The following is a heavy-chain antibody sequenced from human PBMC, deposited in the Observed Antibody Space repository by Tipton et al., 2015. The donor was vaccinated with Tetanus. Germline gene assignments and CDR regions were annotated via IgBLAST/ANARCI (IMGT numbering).Heavy chain of an antibody. J-gene: IGHJ3*02. Sequence: SLRLSCAASGFTFDDYAMHWVRQAPGKGLEWVSGISWNVGSIGYADSVKGRFTISRDNAKNSLYLQMNSPRAEDTAFYYCAKDIGDIVVVPTAPAFDIWGQGTMVTVSS. CDR2: ISWNVGSI. CDR3: AKDIGDIVVVPTAPAFDI. D-gene: IGHD2-2*01. CDR1: GFTFDDYA. V-gene: IGHV3-9*01.